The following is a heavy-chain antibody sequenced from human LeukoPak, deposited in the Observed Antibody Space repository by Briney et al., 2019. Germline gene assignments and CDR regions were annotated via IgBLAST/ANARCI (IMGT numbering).Heavy chain of an antibody. CDR1: AFTFSSYS. J-gene: IGHJ4*01. CDR3: ARDPAYYYDSKGLDY. D-gene: IGHD3-22*01. CDR2: ISSSSSYI. Sequence: PGGSLRLSCAASAFTFSSYSMNWVRQAPGKGLEWVSSISSSSSYIYYADSVKGRFTISRDNAKNSLYLQMNSLRAEDTAVYYCARDPAYYYDSKGLDYWGQGTLVTVSS. V-gene: IGHV3-21*01.